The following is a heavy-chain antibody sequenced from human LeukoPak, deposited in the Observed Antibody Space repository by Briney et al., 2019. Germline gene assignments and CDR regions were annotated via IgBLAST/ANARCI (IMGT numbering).Heavy chain of an antibody. V-gene: IGHV4-59*01. Sequence: SETLSLTCTVSGGSISSYYWSWIRQPPGKGLEWIGYIYYSGSTNYNPSLKSRVTISVDTSKNQFSLKLSSVTAADTAVYYCARVSVGWLVHFWGQGTLVTVSS. J-gene: IGHJ4*02. CDR2: IYYSGST. CDR3: ARVSVGWLVHF. CDR1: GGSISSYY. D-gene: IGHD6-19*01.